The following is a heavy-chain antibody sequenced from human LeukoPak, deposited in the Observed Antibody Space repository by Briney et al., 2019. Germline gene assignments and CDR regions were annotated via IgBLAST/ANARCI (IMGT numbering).Heavy chain of an antibody. Sequence: SETLSLTCTLSGYSISSGYYWGWIRQPPGKGLEWIGSIYHSGSTYYNPSLKSRVTISVDTSKNQFSLKLSSVTAADTAVYYCARLYYYDSSGYYFPYYYFDNWGQGTLVTVSS. CDR2: IYHSGST. V-gene: IGHV4-38-2*02. CDR3: ARLYYYDSSGYYFPYYYFDN. CDR1: GYSISSGYY. D-gene: IGHD3-22*01. J-gene: IGHJ4*02.